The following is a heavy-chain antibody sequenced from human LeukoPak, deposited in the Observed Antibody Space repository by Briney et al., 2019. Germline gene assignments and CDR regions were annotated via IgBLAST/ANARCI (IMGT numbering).Heavy chain of an antibody. Sequence: SVKVSCKASGFTFTSSAMQWARQARGQRLEWIGWIVVGSGNTNYAQKFQERVTITRDMSTSTAYMELSSLRSEDTAVYYCAAENRYCSGGSCYSDVYWGQGTLVTVSS. CDR1: GFTFTSSA. V-gene: IGHV1-58*02. CDR3: AAENRYCSGGSCYSDVY. J-gene: IGHJ4*02. CDR2: IVVGSGNT. D-gene: IGHD2-15*01.